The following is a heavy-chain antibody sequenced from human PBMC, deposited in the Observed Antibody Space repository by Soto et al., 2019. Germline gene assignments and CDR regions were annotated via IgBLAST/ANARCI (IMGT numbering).Heavy chain of an antibody. CDR2: IYYSGST. CDR3: ARLRGEWERYFDY. J-gene: IGHJ4*02. CDR1: GGSISSSSYY. D-gene: IGHD1-26*01. Sequence: QLQLQESGPGLVKPSETLSLTCTVSGGSISSSSYYWGWIRQPPGKGLEWIGSIYYSGSTYYNPSLKSRVTISVDTSKNQFSLKLSSVTAADTAVYYCARLRGEWERYFDYWGQGTLVTVSS. V-gene: IGHV4-39*01.